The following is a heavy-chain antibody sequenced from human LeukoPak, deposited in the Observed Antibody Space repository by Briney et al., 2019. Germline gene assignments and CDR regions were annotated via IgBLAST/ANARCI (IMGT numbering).Heavy chain of an antibody. CDR3: ARPRREYSSSSSFDY. CDR1: GGSISRSNYY. Sequence: PSETLSLTCTVSGGSISRSNYYWGWIRPPPGKGLEWIGSIYYSGSTYYNPSLKSRVTISVDTSKNQFSLKLRSVTAADTALYYCARPRREYSSSSSFDYWGQGTLVTVSS. V-gene: IGHV4-39*01. D-gene: IGHD6-6*01. J-gene: IGHJ4*02. CDR2: IYYSGST.